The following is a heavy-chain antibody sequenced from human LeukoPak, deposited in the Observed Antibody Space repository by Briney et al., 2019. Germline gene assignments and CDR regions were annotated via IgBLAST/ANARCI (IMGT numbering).Heavy chain of an antibody. D-gene: IGHD2-2*01. V-gene: IGHV1-8*01. Sequence: GASVKVSCKASGYTFSSYDVTWVRQAPGQGLEYMGWINPNSGNTGYAQKFRGRVTMTSDASTTSAYMELSSLTSEDTAVYYCTRAVRNQLLSEYWGQGTLITVSS. CDR3: TRAVRNQLLSEY. CDR2: INPNSGNT. J-gene: IGHJ4*02. CDR1: GYTFSSYD.